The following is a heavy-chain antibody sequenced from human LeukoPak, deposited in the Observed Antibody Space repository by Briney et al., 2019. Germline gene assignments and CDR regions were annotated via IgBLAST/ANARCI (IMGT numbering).Heavy chain of an antibody. D-gene: IGHD1-26*01. J-gene: IGHJ3*02. V-gene: IGHV3-23*05. CDR1: GFTFSSYV. CDR2: ITGSGSST. Sequence: GGSLRLPCGASGFTFSSYVMTWVRQAPGKGLEWVSAITGSGSSTYYADSVKGRFTISRDNSKNTLYLQMNSLRAEDTAVYYCAMRWELHALDIWGQGTVVTVSS. CDR3: AMRWELHALDI.